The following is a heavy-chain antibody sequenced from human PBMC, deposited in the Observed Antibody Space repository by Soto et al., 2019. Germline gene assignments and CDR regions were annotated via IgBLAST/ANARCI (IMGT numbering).Heavy chain of an antibody. D-gene: IGHD6-6*01. V-gene: IGHV3-30-3*01. CDR1: GFTFSSYA. CDR2: ISYDGSNK. Sequence: QVQLVESGGGVVQPGRSLRLSCAASGFTFSSYAMHWVRQAPGKGLEWVAVISYDGSNKYYADSVKGRFTISRDNSKNTLYLQMNSLRAEDTAVYYCARDLRQLVLYYYYGMDVWGQGTTVTVSS. J-gene: IGHJ6*02. CDR3: ARDLRQLVLYYYYGMDV.